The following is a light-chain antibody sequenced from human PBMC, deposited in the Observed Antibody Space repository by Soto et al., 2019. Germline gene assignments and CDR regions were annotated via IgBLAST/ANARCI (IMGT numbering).Light chain of an antibody. CDR3: QQRSNWPT. CDR1: QSVSSN. J-gene: IGKJ1*01. V-gene: IGKV3-11*01. CDR2: DAS. Sequence: EIVMTQSPATLSVSPGERATLSCRASQSVSSNLAWYQQKPGQAPRLLIYDASNRATGIPARFSGSGSGADFTLTISSLEPEDFAVYYCQQRSNWPTFGQGTKVDNK.